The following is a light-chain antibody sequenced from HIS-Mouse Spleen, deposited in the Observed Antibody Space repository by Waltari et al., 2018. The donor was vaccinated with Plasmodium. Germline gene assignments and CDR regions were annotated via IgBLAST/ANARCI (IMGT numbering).Light chain of an antibody. CDR1: KLGDKY. CDR2: QGS. CDR3: QAWDSSTVV. Sequence: SYELTQPPSVSVSPGQTASITCSGDKLGDKYACWYQQKPGQSPVLVIYQGSKRPSGIPERVSGSNSGNTATLTISGTQAMDEADYYCQAWDSSTVVFGGGTKLTVL. V-gene: IGLV3-1*01. J-gene: IGLJ2*01.